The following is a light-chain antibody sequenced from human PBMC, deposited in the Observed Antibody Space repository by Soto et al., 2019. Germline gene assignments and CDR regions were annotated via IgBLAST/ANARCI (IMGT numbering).Light chain of an antibody. J-gene: IGLJ3*02. CDR3: AAWDDSLSAWV. Sequence: QSALTQPPSASGTPGQRVTISCSGSSSNIEGNYVYWYQQFPGTAPNLLIYRNNQRPSRVPDRLSGSKSGTSASLAISGLRSEDEADYYCAAWDDSLSAWVFGGGTKLTVL. CDR1: SSNIEGNY. CDR2: RNN. V-gene: IGLV1-47*01.